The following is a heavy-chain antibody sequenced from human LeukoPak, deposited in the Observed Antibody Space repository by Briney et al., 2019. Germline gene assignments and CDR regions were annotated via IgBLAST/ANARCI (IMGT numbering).Heavy chain of an antibody. CDR2: ITSSSSYI. CDR3: ARVFSSGWAAEYFQH. CDR1: GFTFGSYE. Sequence: GGSLRLSCAASGFTFGSYEMNWVRQAPGRGLEWVSSITSSSSYIYYADSVKGRFTISRDNAKNSLYLQMNSLRAEDTAVYYCARVFSSGWAAEYFQHWGQGTLVTVSS. V-gene: IGHV3-21*01. J-gene: IGHJ1*01. D-gene: IGHD6-19*01.